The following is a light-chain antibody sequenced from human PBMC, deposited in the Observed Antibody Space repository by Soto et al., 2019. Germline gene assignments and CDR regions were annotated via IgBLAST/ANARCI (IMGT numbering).Light chain of an antibody. V-gene: IGKV3-11*01. Sequence: EIVMTQSPATLSLYPGERATLSCRASQNVGRSLAWFQQTPGQPPRLLIYDASTRAAGIPARFSGSGSGAAFPLTISSLEPEDSAVYYCQQRYTWVTFGGGTKLEIK. CDR1: QNVGRS. CDR2: DAS. J-gene: IGKJ4*01. CDR3: QQRYTWVT.